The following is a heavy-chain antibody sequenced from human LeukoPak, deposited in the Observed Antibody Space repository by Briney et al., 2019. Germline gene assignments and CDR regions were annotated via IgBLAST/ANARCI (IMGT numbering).Heavy chain of an antibody. CDR3: ARGRVVGALDAFDI. CDR1: GGSISSYY. V-gene: IGHV4-59*01. D-gene: IGHD1-26*01. J-gene: IGHJ3*02. Sequence: SETLSLTCTVSGGSISSYYWSWIRQPPGKGLEWIGYIHYSGSTSYNPSLKSRVTISVDTSKNQFSLKLSSVTAADTAVYYCARGRVVGALDAFDIWGQGTMVTVSS. CDR2: IHYSGST.